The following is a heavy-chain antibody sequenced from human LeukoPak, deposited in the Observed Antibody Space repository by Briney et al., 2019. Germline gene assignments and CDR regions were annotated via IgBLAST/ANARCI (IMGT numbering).Heavy chain of an antibody. V-gene: IGHV3-23*01. CDR1: GFTFSSYV. D-gene: IGHD5-18*01. CDR3: AKGIQLWLITLFDY. Sequence: GGSLRLSCAASGFTFSSYVMSWVRQAPGKGLEWVSAISGSGGSTYYADSVKGRLTISRDNSKNTLYLQMHSLRAEDTAVYYRAKGIQLWLITLFDYWGQGTLVTVSS. CDR2: ISGSGGST. J-gene: IGHJ4*02.